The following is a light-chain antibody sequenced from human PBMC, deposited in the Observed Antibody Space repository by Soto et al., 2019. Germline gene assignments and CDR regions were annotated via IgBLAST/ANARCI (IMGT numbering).Light chain of an antibody. J-gene: IGKJ4*01. CDR2: AAS. CDR3: QQADTFPLA. Sequence: DIQMTQSPSSVSASVGDRVTITCRASQGISSWLAWYQQKPGKAPNLLIYAASSWQSGVPSSVTGHGSGTDFTLTISSLQPEDFATYYCQQADTFPLAVGGGTKVEIK. CDR1: QGISSW. V-gene: IGKV1-12*01.